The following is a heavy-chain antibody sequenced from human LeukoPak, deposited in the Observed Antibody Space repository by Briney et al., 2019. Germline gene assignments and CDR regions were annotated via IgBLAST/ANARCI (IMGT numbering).Heavy chain of an antibody. V-gene: IGHV3-74*01. CDR2: INSDGSST. CDR3: AKGILGYCSGGSCYRFDY. D-gene: IGHD2-15*01. Sequence: GGSLRLSCAASGFTFSSYWMHWVRQAPGKGLVWVSRINSDGSSTSYADSVKGRFTISRDNSKNTLYLQMNSLRAEDTAVYYCAKGILGYCSGGSCYRFDYWGQGTLVTVSS. CDR1: GFTFSSYW. J-gene: IGHJ4*02.